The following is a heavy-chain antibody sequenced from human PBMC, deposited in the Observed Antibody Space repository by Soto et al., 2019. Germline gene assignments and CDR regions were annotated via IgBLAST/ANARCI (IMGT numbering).Heavy chain of an antibody. CDR1: GLPLTDHY. J-gene: IGHJ4*02. V-gene: IGHV3-72*01. Sequence: PGGSLRLSCAASGLPLTDHYMDWVRQAPGKGLEWVGRARNKVNGYIIAYAASVKGRFIISRDDSKNSLYLQMNSLKTEDTAVYFCARLMGTSFDLWGQGTLVTVSS. CDR3: ARLMGTSFDL. D-gene: IGHD2-8*01. CDR2: ARNKVNGYII.